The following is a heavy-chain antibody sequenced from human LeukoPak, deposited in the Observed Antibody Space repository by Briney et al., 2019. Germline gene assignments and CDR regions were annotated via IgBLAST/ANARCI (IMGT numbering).Heavy chain of an antibody. CDR2: IIPIFGTA. CDR3: ARTGGGRLLRKTGHFDY. CDR1: GGTFSSYA. Sequence: ASVKVSCKASGGTFSSYAISWVRQAPGQGLEWVGGIIPIFGTANYAQKFQGRVTITADESTSTAYMELSSLRSEDTAVYYCARTGGGRLLRKTGHFDYWGQGTLVTVSS. V-gene: IGHV1-69*13. J-gene: IGHJ4*02. D-gene: IGHD1-14*01.